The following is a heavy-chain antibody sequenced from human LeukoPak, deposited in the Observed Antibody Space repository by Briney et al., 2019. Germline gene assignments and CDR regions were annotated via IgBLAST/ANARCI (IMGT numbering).Heavy chain of an antibody. V-gene: IGHV3-74*01. CDR2: INPDGSTI. CDR3: ARAGYYRFDY. CDR1: GFTFSSYW. Sequence: GGSLRLSCAASGFTFSSYWVPWVRHAPGKGLMWVSRINPDGSTIDYADSVKGRFTISRDNAKNTLYLQMNSLRAEDTAVYYCARAGYYRFDYWGQGTLVTVSS. J-gene: IGHJ4*02. D-gene: IGHD1-26*01.